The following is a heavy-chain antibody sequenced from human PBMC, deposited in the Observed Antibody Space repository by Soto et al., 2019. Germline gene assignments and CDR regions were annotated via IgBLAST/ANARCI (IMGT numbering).Heavy chain of an antibody. Sequence: NPSETLSLTCTVSGGSFSSYFWSWIRQPPGKGLEWIGYVHYSGSTNYNPSLKSRVTISVDTSKNQFSLKLSSVTAADTAVYYCARHLRDNLIRYFDYWGQGTLVTVSS. V-gene: IGHV4-59*08. J-gene: IGHJ4*02. CDR3: ARHLRDNLIRYFDY. CDR2: VHYSGST. CDR1: GGSFSSYF. D-gene: IGHD2-21*01.